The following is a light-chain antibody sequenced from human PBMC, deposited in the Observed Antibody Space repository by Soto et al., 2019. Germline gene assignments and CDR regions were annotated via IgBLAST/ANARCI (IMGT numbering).Light chain of an antibody. J-gene: IGKJ5*01. Sequence: EIVFTHSPGTLSLSPGERAILSCRASQSVSSDYLGWYQQKPGQAPRLLIYGASSRPTGIPDRFSGSGSGADFTLTISRLEPEDFAVYYCQQYGTSPITFGQGTRLEIK. V-gene: IGKV3-20*01. CDR1: QSVSSDY. CDR3: QQYGTSPIT. CDR2: GAS.